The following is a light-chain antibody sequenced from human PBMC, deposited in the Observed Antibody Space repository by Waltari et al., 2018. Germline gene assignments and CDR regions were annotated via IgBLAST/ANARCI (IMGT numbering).Light chain of an antibody. CDR2: DAS. J-gene: IGKJ1*01. CDR1: QTINGW. Sequence: DIQMTQSPSTLSASVGDRVTITCRASQTINGWLAWYQQTPGKAPELLIHDASTLESGVPPRFSSSGSGTEFTLTISSVQPEDVATYYCQQYLLFWTFGQGTRVEIK. V-gene: IGKV1-5*01. CDR3: QQYLLFWT.